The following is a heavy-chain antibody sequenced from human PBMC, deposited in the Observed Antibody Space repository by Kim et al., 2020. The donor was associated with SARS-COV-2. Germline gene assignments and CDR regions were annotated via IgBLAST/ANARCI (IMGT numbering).Heavy chain of an antibody. D-gene: IGHD2-15*01. CDR1: GFTFSSYW. J-gene: IGHJ4*02. Sequence: GGSLRLSCAASGFTFSSYWMSWVRQAPGKGLEWVANIKQDGSEKYYVDSVKGRFTISRDNAKNSLYLQMNSLRAEDTAVYYCARELVVVVGETNSDYWGQGTLVTVSS. V-gene: IGHV3-7*03. CDR2: IKQDGSEK. CDR3: ARELVVVVGETNSDY.